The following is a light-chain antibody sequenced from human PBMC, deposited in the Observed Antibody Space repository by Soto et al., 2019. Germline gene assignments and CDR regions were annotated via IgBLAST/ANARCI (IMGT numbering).Light chain of an antibody. CDR1: ETVSSY. J-gene: IGKJ5*01. CDR2: DAS. Sequence: DIVLTQSPVTLSLSPGDRATLSCRASETVSSYLLWYQQKPGKDPRLLIYDASERATGIPARFSRSGSQTDFTLTISSLEPEDFGVYHCLHRMNWPRTFGQVKRLDI. CDR3: LHRMNWPRT. V-gene: IGKV3-11*01.